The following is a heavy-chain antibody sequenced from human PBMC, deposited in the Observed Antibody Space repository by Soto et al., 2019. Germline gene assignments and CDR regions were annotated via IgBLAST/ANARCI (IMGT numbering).Heavy chain of an antibody. CDR3: ARGGYWRFDS. CDR2: VSHSGSA. D-gene: IGHD1-1*01. CDR1: SASISSSDN. Sequence: SETLSLTCVVSSASISSSDNWTWLPQPPGKGLEWIGEVSHSGSANYNPSLKSRVTLSVDKSKNHFSLEVTSVTAADTAIYFCARGGYWRFDSWGQGTLVTVSS. J-gene: IGHJ5*01. V-gene: IGHV4-4*02.